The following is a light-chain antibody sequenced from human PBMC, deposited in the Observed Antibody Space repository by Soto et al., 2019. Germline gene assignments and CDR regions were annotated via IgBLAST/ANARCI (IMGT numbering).Light chain of an antibody. CDR3: QSFDSSLSAWV. V-gene: IGLV1-40*01. CDR2: DNS. J-gene: IGLJ3*02. CDR1: SSNTGAGYD. Sequence: QSVLTQPPSVSGAPGQRVTISCTGTSSNTGAGYDVHWYQQLPGTAPKLLIYDNSNRPSGVPDRFSGSKSGTSASLTITGLQSEDEAHYFCQSFDSSLSAWVFGGGTKLTVL.